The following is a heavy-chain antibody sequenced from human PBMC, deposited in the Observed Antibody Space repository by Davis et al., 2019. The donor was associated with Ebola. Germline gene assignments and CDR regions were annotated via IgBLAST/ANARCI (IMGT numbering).Heavy chain of an antibody. Sequence: GESLKISCAASGFTVSSNYMSWVRQAPGKGLEWVSVIYSGGSTYYADSVKGRFTIPRHNSKNTLYLQMNSLRAEDTAVYYCQRDYYGMDVWGQGTTVTVSS. CDR3: QRDYYGMDV. J-gene: IGHJ6*02. CDR2: IYSGGST. V-gene: IGHV3-53*04. CDR1: GFTVSSNY.